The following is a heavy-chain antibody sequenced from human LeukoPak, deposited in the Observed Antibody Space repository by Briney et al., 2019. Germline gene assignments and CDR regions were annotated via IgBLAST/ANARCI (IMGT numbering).Heavy chain of an antibody. CDR3: AKDRLTNYYDSSGMASG. CDR2: ISGSGGST. Sequence: PGESLRLSCAASGFTLSSYSMNWVRQAPEKGLEWVSAISGSGGSTYYADSVKGRFTISRDNSKNTLYLQMNSLRAEDTAVYYCAKDRLTNYYDSSGMASGWGQGTLVTVSS. D-gene: IGHD3-22*01. J-gene: IGHJ4*02. V-gene: IGHV3-23*01. CDR1: GFTLSSYS.